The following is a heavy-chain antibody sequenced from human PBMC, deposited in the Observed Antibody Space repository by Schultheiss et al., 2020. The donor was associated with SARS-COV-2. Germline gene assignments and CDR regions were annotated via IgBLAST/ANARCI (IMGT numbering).Heavy chain of an antibody. V-gene: IGHV5-51*01. CDR2: IYPGDSDT. CDR1: GYSFTSYW. D-gene: IGHD6-19*01. J-gene: IGHJ5*02. Sequence: GESLKISCKGSGYSFTSYWIGWVRQMPGKGLEWMGIIYPGDSDTRYSPSFQGQVTISADKSINTAYLQWSSLKASDTAMYYCARLAGYSSGWYRDWFDPWGQGTLVTVSS. CDR3: ARLAGYSSGWYRDWFDP.